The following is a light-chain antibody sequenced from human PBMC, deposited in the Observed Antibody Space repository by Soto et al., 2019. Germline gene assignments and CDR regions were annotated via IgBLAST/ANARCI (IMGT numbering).Light chain of an antibody. CDR1: QSVSNNY. CDR3: QQRSNWPPV. Sequence: EIVLTQSPATLSLSPGERATLSCRASQSVSNNYLAWYQQKPGQAPRLLIYGASNRATGIPARFSGSGSGTDFTLTISSLEPEDFAVYYCQQRSNWPPVFGPGTKVDIK. J-gene: IGKJ3*01. V-gene: IGKV3-11*01. CDR2: GAS.